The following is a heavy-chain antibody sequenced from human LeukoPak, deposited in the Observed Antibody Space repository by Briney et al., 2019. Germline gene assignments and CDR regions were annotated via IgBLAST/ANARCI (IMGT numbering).Heavy chain of an antibody. Sequence: SETLSLTCTVSGDSINSLDLWSWVRQPPGKGLEWIGEMYLSGTPHSNPSVKSRVTISIDKSKNQFFLNLSSVTAADTAVYYCAKDREENILTGYYFDYWGQGTLVTVSS. V-gene: IGHV4-4*02. CDR1: GDSINSLDL. CDR2: MYLSGTP. D-gene: IGHD3-9*01. CDR3: AKDREENILTGYYFDY. J-gene: IGHJ4*02.